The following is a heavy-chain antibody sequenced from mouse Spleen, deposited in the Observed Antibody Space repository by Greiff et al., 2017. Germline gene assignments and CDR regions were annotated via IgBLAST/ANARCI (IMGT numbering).Heavy chain of an antibody. J-gene: IGHJ2*01. CDR3: VRKRGNYYGFDY. CDR2: IYPFDSET. CDR1: GYTFTNYW. D-gene: IGHD1-1*01. Sequence: QVQLQQPGTELVRPGSSVKLSCKASGYTFTNYWMEWVKQRPGQGLEWIGNIYPFDSETHYNQNFKDKATLTVDKSSSTAYMQLSSLTSEDSAVYYCVRKRGNYYGFDYWGQGTALTVSS. V-gene: IGHV1-61*01.